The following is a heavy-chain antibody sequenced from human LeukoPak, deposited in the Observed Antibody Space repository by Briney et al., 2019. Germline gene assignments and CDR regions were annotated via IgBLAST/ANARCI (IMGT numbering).Heavy chain of an antibody. CDR1: GGSISSYY. Sequence: SSETLSLTCTVSGGSISSYYWRWIRQPAGKGLEWIGGIYTSGSTNYNPSLKSRVTMSVDTSKNQFSLKLSSVTAADTAVYYCARQGDVVVPASDYYYGMDVWGQGTTVTVSS. J-gene: IGHJ6*02. CDR3: ARQGDVVVPASDYYYGMDV. V-gene: IGHV4-4*07. CDR2: IYTSGST. D-gene: IGHD2-2*01.